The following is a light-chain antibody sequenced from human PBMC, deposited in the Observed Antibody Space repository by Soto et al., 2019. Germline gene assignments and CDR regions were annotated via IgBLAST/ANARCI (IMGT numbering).Light chain of an antibody. V-gene: IGKV1-39*01. CDR2: GAS. J-gene: IGKJ1*01. CDR1: QNIYNY. CDR3: QQSYSSPPWT. Sequence: DLQMTQSPSSLSASVGDRVTITCRAGQNIYNYLNWYQQKPGKAPKLMIHGASNLQSGVPPRFIGSGSGTDYTLTISSLQPEDFATYYCQQSYSSPPWTFGQGTKVEIK.